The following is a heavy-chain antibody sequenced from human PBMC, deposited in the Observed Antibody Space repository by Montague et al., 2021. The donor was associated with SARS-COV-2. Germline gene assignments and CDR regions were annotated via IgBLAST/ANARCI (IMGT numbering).Heavy chain of an antibody. CDR1: GVSISSYY. Sequence: SETLSLTCTVSGVSISSYYWIWIRQPPGKGLEWIGYIYYTGSTNYNPSLKSRVTISVDTSKNQFSLKLSSVTAADTAVYYCGRGVASSEGNWFDTWGQGTLVTVSS. D-gene: IGHD6-13*01. V-gene: IGHV4-59*01. J-gene: IGHJ5*02. CDR3: GRGVASSEGNWFDT. CDR2: IYYTGST.